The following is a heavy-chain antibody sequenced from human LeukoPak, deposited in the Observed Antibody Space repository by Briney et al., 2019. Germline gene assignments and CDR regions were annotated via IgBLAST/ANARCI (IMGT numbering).Heavy chain of an antibody. D-gene: IGHD3-10*01. V-gene: IGHV4-34*01. CDR2: ISHSGST. CDR1: GGSFSGYY. J-gene: IGHJ5*02. Sequence: SETLSLTCAVYGGSFSGYYWSWIRQPPGKGLEWIGEISHSGSTNYNPSLKSRVTISVDTSKNQFSLKLSSVTAADTAVYYCARGRLLWFGELLGNWFDPWGQGTLVTVSS. CDR3: ARGRLLWFGELLGNWFDP.